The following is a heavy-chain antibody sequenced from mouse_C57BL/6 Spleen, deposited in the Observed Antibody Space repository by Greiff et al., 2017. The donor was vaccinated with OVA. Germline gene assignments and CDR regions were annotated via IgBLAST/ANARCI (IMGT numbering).Heavy chain of an antibody. CDR1: GFTFSSYT. J-gene: IGHJ1*03. Sequence: EVKVVESGGGLVKPGGSLKLSCAASGFTFSSYTMSWVRQTPEKRLEWVATISGGGGNTYYPDSVKGRFTISRDNAKNTLYLQMSSLRSEDTALYYCARLWDWYFDVWGTGTTVTVSS. CDR3: ARLWDWYFDV. V-gene: IGHV5-9*01. CDR2: ISGGGGNT.